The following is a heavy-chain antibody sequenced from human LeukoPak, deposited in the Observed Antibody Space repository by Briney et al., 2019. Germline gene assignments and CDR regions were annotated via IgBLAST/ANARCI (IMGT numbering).Heavy chain of an antibody. D-gene: IGHD6-25*01. Sequence: ASVKVSCKASGYTFTGYYMHWVRQAPGQGLEWMGWISAYNGNTNYAQKLQGRVTMTTDTSTSTAYMELRSLRSDDTAVYYCARGRRSSADFDYWGQGTLVTVSS. J-gene: IGHJ4*02. CDR2: ISAYNGNT. V-gene: IGHV1-18*04. CDR1: GYTFTGYY. CDR3: ARGRRSSADFDY.